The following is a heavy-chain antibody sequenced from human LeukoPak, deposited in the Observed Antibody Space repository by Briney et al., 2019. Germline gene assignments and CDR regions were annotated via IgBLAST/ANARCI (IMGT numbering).Heavy chain of an antibody. CDR3: ARGYPPQGPWAYYYYMDV. D-gene: IGHD1-1*01. CDR1: GYTFTSYG. Sequence: ASVKVSCKASGYTFTSYGISWVRQAPGQGLERMGWISAYNGNTNYAQKLQGRVTMTTDTSTSTAYMELRSLRSDDTAVYYCARGYPPQGPWAYYYYMDVWGKGTTVTVSS. J-gene: IGHJ6*03. V-gene: IGHV1-18*01. CDR2: ISAYNGNT.